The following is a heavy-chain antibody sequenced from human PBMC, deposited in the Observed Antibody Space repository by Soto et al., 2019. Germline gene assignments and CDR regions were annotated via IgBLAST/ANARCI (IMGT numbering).Heavy chain of an antibody. Sequence: GGSLRLSWAASGFTFSSYSMNWVRQAPGKGLEWVSSISSSSSYIYYADSVKGRFTISRDNAKNSLYLQMNSLRAEDTAVYYCARVPIVVVPAATSYYMDVWGKGTTVTVS. CDR3: ARVPIVVVPAATSYYMDV. CDR1: GFTFSSYS. CDR2: ISSSSSYI. D-gene: IGHD2-2*01. J-gene: IGHJ6*03. V-gene: IGHV3-21*01.